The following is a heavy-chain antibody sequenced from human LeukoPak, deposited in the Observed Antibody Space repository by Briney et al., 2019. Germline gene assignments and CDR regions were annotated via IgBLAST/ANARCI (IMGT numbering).Heavy chain of an antibody. J-gene: IGHJ4*02. CDR1: GFTLTGFG. Sequence: PGGSLRLSCAASGFTLTGFGMSWVRQAPGKGLEWVSVISGGGDGTYYADSVKGRFTISRDNSKNTLYLQMISLRAEDTALYYCAKGIIPSAYSYIDFWGQGTLVTVPS. CDR2: ISGGGDGT. V-gene: IGHV3-23*01. D-gene: IGHD2-15*01. CDR3: AKGIIPSAYSYIDF.